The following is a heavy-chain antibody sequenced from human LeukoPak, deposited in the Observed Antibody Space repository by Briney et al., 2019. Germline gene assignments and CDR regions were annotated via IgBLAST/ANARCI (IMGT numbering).Heavy chain of an antibody. CDR1: GYTFTGHY. V-gene: IGHV1-2*02. J-gene: IGHJ4*02. CDR2: INPNSGGT. CDR3: ARWAGYASDWSGPFDD. D-gene: IGHD6-19*01. Sequence: ASVKVSCKASGYTFTGHYMHWVRQAPGQGLEWMGWINPNSGGTKYAQKFQDRVTMSRDTSTRTTYMDLSSLTSDDTAVYYCARWAGYASDWSGPFDDWGQGTLVTVSS.